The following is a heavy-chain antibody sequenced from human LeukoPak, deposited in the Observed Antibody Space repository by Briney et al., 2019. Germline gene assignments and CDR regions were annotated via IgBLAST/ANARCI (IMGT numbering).Heavy chain of an antibody. CDR1: GFTFSSFG. CDR3: LVVVTASPR. Sequence: PGGSLRLSCSAAGFTFSSFGMHWVRQAPGKGLEFVSCISGNGGSTYHADSVKGRFTISRDNSKNTLYLQMSSLRAEDSAMYYCLVVVTASPRWGQGTLVTVSS. D-gene: IGHD2-21*02. V-gene: IGHV3-64D*09. J-gene: IGHJ4*02. CDR2: ISGNGGST.